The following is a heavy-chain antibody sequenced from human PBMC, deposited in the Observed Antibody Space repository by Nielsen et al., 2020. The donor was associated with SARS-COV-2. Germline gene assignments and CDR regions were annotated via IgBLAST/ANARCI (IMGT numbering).Heavy chain of an antibody. J-gene: IGHJ5*02. D-gene: IGHD6-13*01. Sequence: ASVKVSCKASGYTFTSYDINWVRQATGQGLEWMGWMNPNSGNTGYAQKFQGRVTMTRNTSISTAYMELSSLRSEDTAVYYCATAPGIAAATTGWFDPWGQGTLVTVSS. V-gene: IGHV1-8*01. CDR1: GYTFTSYD. CDR3: ATAPGIAAATTGWFDP. CDR2: MNPNSGNT.